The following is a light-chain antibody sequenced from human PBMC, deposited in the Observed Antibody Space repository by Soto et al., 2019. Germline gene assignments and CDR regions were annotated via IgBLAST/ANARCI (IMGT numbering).Light chain of an antibody. V-gene: IGKV1-5*03. CDR3: QQYSSYPLT. Sequence: DIQMSQSPSTLSASVGGRVTITCRASQGTGDWLAWYQQKPGKAPKLLIYKTSTLEGGIPSRFSGNGSETEFTLTISSLQPDDFATYYCQQYSSYPLTFGGGTKEDIK. CDR1: QGTGDW. CDR2: KTS. J-gene: IGKJ4*01.